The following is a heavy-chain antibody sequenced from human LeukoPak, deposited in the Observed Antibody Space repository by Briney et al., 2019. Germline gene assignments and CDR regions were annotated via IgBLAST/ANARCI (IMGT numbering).Heavy chain of an antibody. CDR1: GFTFSSYG. V-gene: IGHV3-33*06. Sequence: GGSLRLSCAASGFTFSSYGMHWVRQAPGKGLEWVAVIWYDGSNKYYADSVKGRFTISRGNSKNTLYLEMSSLRVEDTAIYYCAKWPEGAMDYFDYWGQGTLVTVSS. J-gene: IGHJ4*02. D-gene: IGHD3-16*01. CDR3: AKWPEGAMDYFDY. CDR2: IWYDGSNK.